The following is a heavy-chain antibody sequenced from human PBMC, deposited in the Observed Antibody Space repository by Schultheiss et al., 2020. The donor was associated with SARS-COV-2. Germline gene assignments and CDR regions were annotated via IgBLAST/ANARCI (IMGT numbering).Heavy chain of an antibody. Sequence: SETLSLTCTVSGGSISSSSYYWGWIRQPPGKGLEWIGSIYYSGSTYYNPSLKSRVTISVDTSKNQFSLKLSSVTAADTAVYYCARAPVPAAIVRYYYYYYYMDVWGKGTTVTVSS. CDR1: GGSISSSSYY. J-gene: IGHJ6*03. CDR3: ARAPVPAAIVRYYYYYYYMDV. D-gene: IGHD2-2*02. V-gene: IGHV4-39*07. CDR2: IYYSGST.